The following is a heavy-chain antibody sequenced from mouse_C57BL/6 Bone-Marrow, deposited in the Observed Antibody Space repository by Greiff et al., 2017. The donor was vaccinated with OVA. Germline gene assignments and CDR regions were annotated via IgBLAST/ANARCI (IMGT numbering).Heavy chain of an antibody. J-gene: IGHJ1*03. V-gene: IGHV5-6*01. Sequence: EVKLVESGGDLVQPGGSLKLSCAASGFTFSSYGMSWVRQTPDKRLEWVATISSGGSYTYYPDRVKGRFTISRDNAKNTLYLQMSSLKSEDTAMYYCARQGGNNYWYIDVWGTGTTVTVSS. CDR3: ARQGGNNYWYIDV. CDR1: GFTFSSYG. D-gene: IGHD1-1*02. CDR2: ISSGGSYT.